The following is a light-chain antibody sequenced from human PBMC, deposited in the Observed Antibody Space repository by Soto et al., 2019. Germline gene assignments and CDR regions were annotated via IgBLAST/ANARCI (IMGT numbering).Light chain of an antibody. CDR3: QQSANTPPYT. J-gene: IGKJ2*01. V-gene: IGKV1-39*01. CDR1: QTIERA. CDR2: DTS. Sequence: DIHLTQSPSSLSASIGDRVTITCRASQTIERALAWYQQKPGRAPRLLIYDTSTLHDGVPSRFSGSGSGTDFSLTIKSLPPEDFGTYYCQQSANTPPYTFGQGTRLEI.